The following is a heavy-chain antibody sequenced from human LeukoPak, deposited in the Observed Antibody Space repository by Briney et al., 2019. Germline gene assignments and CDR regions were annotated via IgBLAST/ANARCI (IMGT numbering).Heavy chain of an antibody. Sequence: ASVKVSCKASGYTFTSYYMHWVRQAPGQGLEWMGWINPNSGGTNYAQKFQGGVTMTRDTSISTAYMELSRLRSDDTAVYYCARVGCTNGVCFDDYWGQGTLVTVSS. J-gene: IGHJ4*02. CDR2: INPNSGGT. CDR1: GYTFTSYY. CDR3: ARVGCTNGVCFDDY. D-gene: IGHD2-8*01. V-gene: IGHV1-2*02.